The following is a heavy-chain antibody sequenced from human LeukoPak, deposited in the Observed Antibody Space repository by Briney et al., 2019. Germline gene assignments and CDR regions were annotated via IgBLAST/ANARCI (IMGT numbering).Heavy chain of an antibody. CDR3: ARQIGFITMVRGVTAEYFQH. CDR2: IYYSGST. CDR1: GGSISSSIYY. V-gene: IGHV4-39*01. D-gene: IGHD3-10*01. Sequence: PSETLSLTCTVSGGSISSSIYYWGWIRQPPGKGLEWIGSIYYSGSTYYNPSLKSRVTISVDTSKNQFSLKLSSVTAADTAVYYCARQIGFITMVRGVTAEYFQHWGQGTLVTASS. J-gene: IGHJ1*01.